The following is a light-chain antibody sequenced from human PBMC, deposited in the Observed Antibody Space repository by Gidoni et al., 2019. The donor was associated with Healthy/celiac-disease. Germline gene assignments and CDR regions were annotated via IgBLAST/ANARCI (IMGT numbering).Light chain of an antibody. CDR3: QQSYSTPRT. CDR1: QSSSSY. CDR2: AAS. V-gene: IGKV1-39*01. Sequence: DIQMTQSPSYLSASVGDRVTITCRASQSSSSYLNWYQQKPGKAPKLLMYAASSLQSGVPERLSGSGSGTDFTLTISSLQHEDCATYYCQQSYSTPRTFGQGTKVEIK. J-gene: IGKJ1*01.